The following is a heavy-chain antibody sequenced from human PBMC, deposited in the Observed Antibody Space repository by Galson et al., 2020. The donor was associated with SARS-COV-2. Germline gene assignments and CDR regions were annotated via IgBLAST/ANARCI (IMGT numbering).Heavy chain of an antibody. CDR1: GGSISSYY. D-gene: IGHD3-22*01. CDR2: IYYSGST. CDR3: ARSRDNQHYYDDACDI. J-gene: IGHJ3*02. Sequence: SETLSLTCTVSGGSISSYYWSWIRQPPGKGLEWIGYIYYSGSTNYNPSLKSRVTISVATSKNQFSLKLSSVTAADMAVYYCARSRDNQHYYDDACDICGQETMVTVSS. V-gene: IGHV4-59*01.